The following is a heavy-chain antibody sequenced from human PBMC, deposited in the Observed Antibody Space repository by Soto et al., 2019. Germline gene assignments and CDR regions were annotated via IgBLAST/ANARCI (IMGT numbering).Heavy chain of an antibody. CDR1: GGSISSGGYY. V-gene: IGHV4-31*03. CDR2: IYYSGST. J-gene: IGHJ5*02. CDR3: ARSTYSSPDPGIDP. Sequence: SDTLSLTCTVSGGSISSGGYYWSWIRQHPGKGLEWIGYIYYSGSTYYNPSLKSRVTISVDTSKNQFSLKLSSVTAADTAVYYCARSTYSSPDPGIDPWGQGTLVTVSS. D-gene: IGHD6-13*01.